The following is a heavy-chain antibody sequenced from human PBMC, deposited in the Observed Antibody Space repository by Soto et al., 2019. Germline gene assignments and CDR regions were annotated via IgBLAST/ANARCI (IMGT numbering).Heavy chain of an antibody. CDR3: AKSPEWPNRYFDY. J-gene: IGHJ4*02. CDR2: ITANSGST. D-gene: IGHD3-3*01. Sequence: GGSLRLSCAASGFTFSSYAMVWVRQAPGKGLEWVSTITANSGSTAYGDSVKGRFTISRDNSKSTLYLQMNSVRVEDTAAYYCAKSPEWPNRYFDYWGPGTLVTVSS. CDR1: GFTFSSYA. V-gene: IGHV3-23*01.